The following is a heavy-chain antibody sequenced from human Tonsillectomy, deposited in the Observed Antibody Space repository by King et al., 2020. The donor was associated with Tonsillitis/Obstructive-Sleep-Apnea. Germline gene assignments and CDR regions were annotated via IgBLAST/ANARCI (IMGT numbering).Heavy chain of an antibody. D-gene: IGHD3-9*01. CDR3: ARGTNYYDSLTGYSVDAFDI. J-gene: IGHJ3*02. CDR1: GFTFSSYD. Sequence: VQLVESGGGLVQPGGSLRLSCAASGFTFSSYDMHWVRQATGKGLEWVSAIGTAGDTYYPGSVKCRFTISRENAKNSLYLQMNSLRAGDTAVYYCARGTNYYDSLTGYSVDAFDIWGQGKMVTVSA. V-gene: IGHV3-13*04. CDR2: IGTAGDT.